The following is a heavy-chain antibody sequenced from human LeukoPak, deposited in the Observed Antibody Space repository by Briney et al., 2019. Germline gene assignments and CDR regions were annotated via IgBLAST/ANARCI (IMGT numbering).Heavy chain of an antibody. Sequence: ASVKVSCKASGYTFTSYGISWVRQAPGQGLEWMGWISAYNGNTNYAQKLQGRVTMTTDTSTSTAYMELRSLRSGDTAVYYCARFSRSRGAFDIWGQGTMVTVSS. CDR1: GYTFTSYG. V-gene: IGHV1-18*01. CDR2: ISAYNGNT. CDR3: ARFSRSRGAFDI. J-gene: IGHJ3*02.